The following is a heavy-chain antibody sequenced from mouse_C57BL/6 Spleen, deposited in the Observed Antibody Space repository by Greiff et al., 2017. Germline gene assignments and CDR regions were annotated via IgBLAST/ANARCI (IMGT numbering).Heavy chain of an antibody. J-gene: IGHJ4*01. CDR3: ARNAMDY. Sequence: EVQLVEPGGGFVQPGGSLKLSCAASGFTFSDYYMYWVRQTPEKRLEWVAYISNGGGSTYSPDTVKGRFTISRDHAKNTLYLQMSRLKSEDTAMYYCARNAMDYWGQGTSVTVSS. CDR1: GFTFSDYY. V-gene: IGHV5-12*01. CDR2: ISNGGGST.